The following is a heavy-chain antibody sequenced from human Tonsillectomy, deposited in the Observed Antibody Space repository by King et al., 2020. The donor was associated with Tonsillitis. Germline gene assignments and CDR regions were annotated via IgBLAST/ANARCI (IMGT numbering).Heavy chain of an antibody. CDR3: ANDLGRSYYYNGMDV. D-gene: IGHD1-26*01. Sequence: VQLVESGGVVVQPGGSLRLSCAASGFTFDDYAMHLVRHAPGKGLEWVSLISWDGGRTYYADSVKGRFTISRDNSKNSLYLQMNSLRPENTALYYCANDLGRSYYYNGMDVCGQGTTVTVSS. CDR1: GFTFDDYA. V-gene: IGHV3-43D*03. CDR2: ISWDGGRT. J-gene: IGHJ6*02.